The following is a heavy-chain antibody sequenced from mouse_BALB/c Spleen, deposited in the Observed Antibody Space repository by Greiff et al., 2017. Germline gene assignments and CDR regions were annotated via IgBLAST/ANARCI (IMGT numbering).Heavy chain of an antibody. CDR3: ARDRHFDV. Sequence: EVKLVESGGGLVQPGGSLRLSCATSGFTFTDYYMSWVRQPPGKALEWLGFIRNKANGYTTEYSASVKGRFTISRDNSQSILYLQMNTLRAEDSATYYCARDRHFDVWGAGTTVTVSS. J-gene: IGHJ1*01. V-gene: IGHV7-3*02. CDR2: IRNKANGYTT. CDR1: GFTFTDYY.